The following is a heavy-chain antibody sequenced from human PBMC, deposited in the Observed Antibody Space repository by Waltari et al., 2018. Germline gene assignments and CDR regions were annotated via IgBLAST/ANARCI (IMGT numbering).Heavy chain of an antibody. CDR1: GFPFRHFG. CDR2: IWCDGSDK. J-gene: IGHJ4*02. D-gene: IGHD2-2*02. V-gene: IGHV3-30*02. CDR3: AKDAFGNTYLDF. Sequence: QVHLVESGGGVVQPGGSLILSCATSGFPFRHFGMHWVRQAPGKGLEWVALIWCDGSDKFYADYVRGRFTISRDNSARTLYLDMDSLRLDDTAMYYCAKDAFGNTYLDFWGQGTLVTVSS.